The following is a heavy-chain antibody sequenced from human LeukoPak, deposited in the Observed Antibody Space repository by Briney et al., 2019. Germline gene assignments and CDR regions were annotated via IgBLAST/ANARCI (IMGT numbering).Heavy chain of an antibody. V-gene: IGHV3-21*01. J-gene: IGHJ4*02. Sequence: PGGSLRLSCAASGFSLRDYSMDWVRQAPGKGLEWVSSISSSSRYTFYVDSVKGRFTISRDNAKNSLYLQMNSPRVEDTAVYYCARDEARGYDFRPQDHWGQGTLVSVSS. CDR2: ISSSSRYT. D-gene: IGHD3-3*01. CDR1: GFSLRDYS. CDR3: ARDEARGYDFRPQDH.